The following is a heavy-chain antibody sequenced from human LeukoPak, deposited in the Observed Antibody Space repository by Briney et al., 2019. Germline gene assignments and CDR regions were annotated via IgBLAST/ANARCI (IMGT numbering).Heavy chain of an antibody. CDR1: GFTFSSYS. CDR3: ARALAPYYDILTGYYTYYYYYMDV. Sequence: GGSPRLSCAASGFTFSSYSMNWVRQAPGKGLEWVSSISSSSSYIYYADSVKGRFTISRDNAKNSLYLQMNSLRAEDTAVYYCARALAPYYDILTGYYTYYYYYMDVWGKGTTVTISS. V-gene: IGHV3-21*01. D-gene: IGHD3-9*01. J-gene: IGHJ6*03. CDR2: ISSSSSYI.